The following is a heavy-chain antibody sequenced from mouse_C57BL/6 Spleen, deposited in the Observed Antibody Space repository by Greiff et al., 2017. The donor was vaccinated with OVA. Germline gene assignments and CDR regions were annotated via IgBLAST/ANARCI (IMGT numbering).Heavy chain of an antibody. J-gene: IGHJ3*01. V-gene: IGHV1-15*01. CDR1: GYTFTDYE. CDR2: IDPETGGT. CDR3: TSAPYYYGSSYAFAY. D-gene: IGHD1-1*01. Sequence: VQLVESGAELVRPGASVTLSCKASGYTFTDYEMHWVKQTPVHGLEWIGAIDPETGGTAYNQKFKGKAILTADKSSSTAYMELRSLTSEDSAVYYWTSAPYYYGSSYAFAYWGKGTLVTVSA.